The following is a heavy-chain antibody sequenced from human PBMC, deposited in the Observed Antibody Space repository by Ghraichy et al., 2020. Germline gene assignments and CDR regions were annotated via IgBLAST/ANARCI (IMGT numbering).Heavy chain of an antibody. Sequence: GGSLRLSCAASGFTFSSYAMSWVRQAPGKGLEWVSGISGSGGGTFYADSVKGRFTISRDNSKNTLYLQMSSLRAEDTAVYYCAKGADVVVIAIRIDYWGQGTLVTVSS. V-gene: IGHV3-23*01. J-gene: IGHJ4*02. D-gene: IGHD2-21*01. CDR1: GFTFSSYA. CDR3: AKGADVVVIAIRIDY. CDR2: ISGSGGGT.